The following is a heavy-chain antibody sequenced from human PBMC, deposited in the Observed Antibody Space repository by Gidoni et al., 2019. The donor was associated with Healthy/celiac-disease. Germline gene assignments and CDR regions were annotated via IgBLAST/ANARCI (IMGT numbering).Heavy chain of an antibody. CDR2: INPSGGST. D-gene: IGHD1-26*01. V-gene: IGHV1-46*01. CDR3: ARAWPLVGAKNYYYYYMDV. CDR1: GYTFTSYY. Sequence: QVQLVQSGAEVKTPGASVKVSCKASGYTFTSYYMHWVRQAPGQGLEWMGIINPSGGSTSYAQKFQGRVTMTRDTSTSTVYMELSSLRSEDTAVYYCARAWPLVGAKNYYYYYMDVWGKGTTVTVSS. J-gene: IGHJ6*03.